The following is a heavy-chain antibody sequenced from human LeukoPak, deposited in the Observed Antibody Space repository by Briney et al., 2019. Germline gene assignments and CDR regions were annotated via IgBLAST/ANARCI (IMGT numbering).Heavy chain of an antibody. D-gene: IGHD3-22*01. V-gene: IGHV1-2*02. CDR2: INPNSGGT. CDR3: AREPYYYDSSGYYPFDY. Sequence: ASVKVSCKASGYTFTGYYMHWVRQAPGQGLEWMGWINPNSGGTNYAQKFQGRVTMTRDTSISTAYMELSRLRSDDTAVYYCAREPYYYDSSGYYPFDYWGQGTLVTVSS. J-gene: IGHJ4*02. CDR1: GYTFTGYY.